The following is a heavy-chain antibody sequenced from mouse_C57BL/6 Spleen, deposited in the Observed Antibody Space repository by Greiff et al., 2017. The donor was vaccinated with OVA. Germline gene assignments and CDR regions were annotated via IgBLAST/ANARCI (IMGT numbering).Heavy chain of an antibody. Sequence: EVMLVESGEGLVKPGGSLKLSCAASGFTFSSYAMSWVRQTPEKRLEWVAYISSGGDYIYYADTVKGRFTISRDNARNTLYLQMSSLKSEDTAMYYCTREGDSSGCYYAMDYWGQGTSVTVSS. CDR3: TREGDSSGCYYAMDY. J-gene: IGHJ4*01. CDR1: GFTFSSYA. V-gene: IGHV5-9-1*02. D-gene: IGHD3-2*02. CDR2: ISSGGDYI.